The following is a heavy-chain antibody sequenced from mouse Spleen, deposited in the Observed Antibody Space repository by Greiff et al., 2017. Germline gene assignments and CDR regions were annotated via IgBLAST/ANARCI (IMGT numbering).Heavy chain of an antibody. CDR1: GYTFTDYY. J-gene: IGHJ1*01. D-gene: IGHD3-3*01. CDR2: IYPGSGNT. V-gene: IGHV1-76*01. CDR3: ARGDSYWYFDV. Sequence: VQGVESGAELVRPGASVKLSCKASGYTFTDYYINWVKQRPGQGLEWIARIYPGSGNTYYNEKFKGKATLTAEKSSSTAYMQLSSLTSEDSAVYYCARGDSYWYFDVWGAGTTVTVSS.